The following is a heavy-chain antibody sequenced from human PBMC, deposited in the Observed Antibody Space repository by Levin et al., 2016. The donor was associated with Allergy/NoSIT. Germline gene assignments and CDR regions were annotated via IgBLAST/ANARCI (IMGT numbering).Heavy chain of an antibody. J-gene: IGHJ6*02. CDR2: IIPIFGTA. CDR1: GGTFTSYA. Sequence: SVKVSCKASGGTFTSYAISWVRQAPGQGLEWMGAIIPIFGTANYAQKFQGRVTITADESTSTVYMELSSLRSEDTAVYYCASATVAGVPDTTAYYYYAMDVWGQGTTVTVSS. V-gene: IGHV1-69*13. D-gene: IGHD6-19*01. CDR3: ASATVAGVPDTTAYYYYAMDV.